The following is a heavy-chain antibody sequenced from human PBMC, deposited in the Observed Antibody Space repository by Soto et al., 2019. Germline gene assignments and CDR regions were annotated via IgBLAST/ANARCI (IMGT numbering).Heavy chain of an antibody. J-gene: IGHJ6*02. CDR1: GYSFTSYW. D-gene: IGHD6-19*01. V-gene: IGHV5-10-1*01. CDR3: ASPRYSSGWYFDPAYYGMDV. Sequence: PGESLKISCKGSGYSFTSYWISWVRQMPGKGLEWMGRIDPSDSYTNYSPSFQGHVTISADKSISTAYLQWSSLKASDTAMYYCASPRYSSGWYFDPAYYGMDVWGQGTTVTVSS. CDR2: IDPSDSYT.